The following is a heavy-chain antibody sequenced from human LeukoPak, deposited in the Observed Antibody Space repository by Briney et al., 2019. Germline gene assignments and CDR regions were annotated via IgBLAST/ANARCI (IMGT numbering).Heavy chain of an antibody. Sequence: PSETLSLTCTVSGGSISSYYWSWIRQPPGKGLEWIAYIYYSGSTNNNPSLKSRVIISVDTSKNQFSLKLSSVTAADTAVYYCATLQGYRLDYWGQGTLVTVSS. CDR3: ATLQGYRLDY. CDR2: IYYSGST. J-gene: IGHJ4*02. D-gene: IGHD5-18*01. CDR1: GGSISSYY. V-gene: IGHV4-59*08.